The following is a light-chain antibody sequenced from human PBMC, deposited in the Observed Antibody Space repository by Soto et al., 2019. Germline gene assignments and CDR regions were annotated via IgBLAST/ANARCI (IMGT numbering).Light chain of an antibody. CDR2: AAS. Sequence: IRMTQSPSSFSASTGDRVTITCRASQGISNYLAWYQQKPGKVPKLLIYAASTLQSGVPSRFSGSGSGTYVTLTVSSLQPDDGATDYCEKYNSSPQSFGQG. CDR1: QGISNY. V-gene: IGKV1-27*01. CDR3: EKYNSSPQS. J-gene: IGKJ2*01.